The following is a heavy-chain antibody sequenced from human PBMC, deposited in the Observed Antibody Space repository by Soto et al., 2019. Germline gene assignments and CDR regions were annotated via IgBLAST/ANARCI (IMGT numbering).Heavy chain of an antibody. V-gene: IGHV6-1*01. D-gene: IGHD6-19*01. Sequence: SQTLSLTCAISGDSVSSNSAAWNWIRQSPSRGLEWLGRTYYRSKWYNDYAVSVKSRMTINPDTSKNQFSLQLNSVTPEDTAVYYCARGDNSSGWGYYYYGMDVWGQGTTVTVSS. CDR1: GDSVSSNSAA. CDR3: ARGDNSSGWGYYYYGMDV. J-gene: IGHJ6*02. CDR2: TYYRSKWYN.